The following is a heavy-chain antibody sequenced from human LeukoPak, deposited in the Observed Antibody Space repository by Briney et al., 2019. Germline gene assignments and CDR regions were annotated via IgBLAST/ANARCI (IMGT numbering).Heavy chain of an antibody. CDR1: GGTFSSYA. V-gene: IGHV1-69*13. J-gene: IGHJ4*02. Sequence: SVKVSCKASGGTFSSYAISWVRQAPGQGLEWMGGIIPIFGTANYAQKFQGRVTITADESTSTAYMELSSLRSEDTAVYYCATDRPHGIVGATTFYNYWGQGTLVTVSS. D-gene: IGHD1-26*01. CDR3: ATDRPHGIVGATTFYNY. CDR2: IIPIFGTA.